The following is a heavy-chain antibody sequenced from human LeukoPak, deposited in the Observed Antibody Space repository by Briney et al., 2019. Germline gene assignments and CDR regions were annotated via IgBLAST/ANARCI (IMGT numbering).Heavy chain of an antibody. Sequence: PSETLSLTCAVYGGSFSGYYWSWIRQPPGKGLEWIGEINHSGSTNYNPSLKSRVTISVDTSKNQFSLKLSSVTAADTAVYYCASVASLRGTKVWGKGTTVTISS. V-gene: IGHV4-34*01. J-gene: IGHJ6*04. CDR1: GGSFSGYY. D-gene: IGHD2-8*01. CDR3: ASVASLRGTKV. CDR2: INHSGST.